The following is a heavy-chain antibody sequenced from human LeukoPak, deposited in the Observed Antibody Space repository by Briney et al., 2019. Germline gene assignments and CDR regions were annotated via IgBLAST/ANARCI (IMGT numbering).Heavy chain of an antibody. J-gene: IGHJ3*02. V-gene: IGHV4-31*03. CDR2: IYYSGST. CDR1: GGSISSGGYY. CDR3: ARGGPKIVAKDGDAFDI. D-gene: IGHD5-12*01. Sequence: SETLSLTCTVSGGSISSGGYYWSWIRQHPGKGLEWIGYIYYSGSTYYNPSLKSRVTISVDTSKNQFSLKLSSVTAADTAVYYCARGGPKIVAKDGDAFDIWGQGTMVTVSS.